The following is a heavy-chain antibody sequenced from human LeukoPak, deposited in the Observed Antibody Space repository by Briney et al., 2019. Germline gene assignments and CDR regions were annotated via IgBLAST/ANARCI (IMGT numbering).Heavy chain of an antibody. J-gene: IGHJ5*02. CDR2: IYYSGST. Sequence: TSETLSLTCTVSGGSISSYYWSWIRRPPGKGLEWIGYIYYSGSTNYNPSLKSRVTISVDTSKNQFSLKLSSVTAADTAVYYCVGARTAMVLRAKWFDPWGQGTLVTVSS. V-gene: IGHV4-59*01. CDR3: VGARTAMVLRAKWFDP. CDR1: GGSISSYY. D-gene: IGHD5-18*01.